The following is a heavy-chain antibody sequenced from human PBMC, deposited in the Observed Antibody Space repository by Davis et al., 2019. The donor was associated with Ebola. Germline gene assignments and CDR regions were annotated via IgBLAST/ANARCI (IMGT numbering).Heavy chain of an antibody. V-gene: IGHV4-39*07. CDR2: VYYSGST. Sequence: PSETLSLTCTVSGGSISSHGDYWGWLRQPPGKGLEWIGSVYYSGSTHYNPSLKSRLTISVDTSKNQFSLKLNSATAADTAVYYCARNNSGIPFDYWGQGTLVTVSS. D-gene: IGHD3-10*01. CDR1: GGSISSHGDY. CDR3: ARNNSGIPFDY. J-gene: IGHJ4*02.